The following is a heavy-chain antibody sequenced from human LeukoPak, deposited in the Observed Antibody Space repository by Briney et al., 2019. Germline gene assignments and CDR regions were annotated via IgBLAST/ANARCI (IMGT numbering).Heavy chain of an antibody. J-gene: IGHJ4*02. Sequence: SETLSLTCNVSGGSISSSYWSWIRQPPGKGLEWIGYISYSGSTNYNPSLKSRVTISVDTSKNQFSLKLSSVTAADTAVYYCARRAIVLMGFDYWGQGTLVTVSS. CDR1: GGSISSSY. V-gene: IGHV4-59*08. CDR3: ARRAIVLMGFDY. D-gene: IGHD2-8*01. CDR2: ISYSGST.